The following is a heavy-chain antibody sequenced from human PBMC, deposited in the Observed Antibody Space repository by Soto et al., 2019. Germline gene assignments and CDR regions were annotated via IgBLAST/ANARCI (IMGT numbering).Heavy chain of an antibody. CDR3: AIDSSGYTRFDY. CDR2: IYYSGST. Sequence: QVQLQESGPGLVKPSQTLSLTCTVSGGSISSGGYYWSWIRQHPGKGLEWIGYIYYSGSTYYNPSLKGRVTIAVDTSKNQFSLKLSSVTAADTAVYYCAIDSSGYTRFDYWGQGTLVTVSS. J-gene: IGHJ4*02. V-gene: IGHV4-31*03. CDR1: GGSISSGGYY. D-gene: IGHD3-22*01.